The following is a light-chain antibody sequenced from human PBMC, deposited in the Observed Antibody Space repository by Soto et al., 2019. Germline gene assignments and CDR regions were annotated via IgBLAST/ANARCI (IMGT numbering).Light chain of an antibody. CDR3: SSYAGNNNYV. CDR1: SSDIGDYNY. J-gene: IGLJ1*01. CDR2: EFT. Sequence: QSALTQPPSASGSPGQSVTFSCTGTSSDIGDYNYVSWSQQHPAKAPKLMIYEFTKRPSGVPDRFSGSKSGKPDYLTVAGLQAEDEADYYCSSYAGNNNYVFGTGTKVTVL. V-gene: IGLV2-8*01.